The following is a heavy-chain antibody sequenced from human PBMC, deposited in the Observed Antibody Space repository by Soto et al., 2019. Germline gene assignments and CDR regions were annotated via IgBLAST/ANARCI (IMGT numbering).Heavy chain of an antibody. D-gene: IGHD2-2*01. CDR2: IKSDGSGI. J-gene: IGHJ6*02. CDR3: ARPLVPAAAAHYYYGLDV. V-gene: IGHV3-74*01. CDR1: GFTFSSYW. Sequence: PGGSLRLSCEASGFTFSSYWMHWVRQAPGKGLVWVSRIKSDGSGISYADSVKGRFTISRDNAKNTLYLQMNSLRAEDTAVYYCARPLVPAAAAHYYYGLDVWGQGTTVTVSS.